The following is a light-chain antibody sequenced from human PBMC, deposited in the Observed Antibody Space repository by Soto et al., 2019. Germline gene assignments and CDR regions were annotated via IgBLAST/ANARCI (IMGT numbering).Light chain of an antibody. V-gene: IGKV3-20*01. J-gene: IGKJ4*01. CDR1: QSVRNNY. CDR3: QEYGSSPLT. Sequence: EIVLTQSPGTLSLSPGERATLSCRASQSVRNNYLAWYQQRPGQAPRLLLYGASSRATGIPDRFSGSGSEPDFTLTISRLEPEDFVGFYCQEYGSSPLTFGGGTKVEIQ. CDR2: GAS.